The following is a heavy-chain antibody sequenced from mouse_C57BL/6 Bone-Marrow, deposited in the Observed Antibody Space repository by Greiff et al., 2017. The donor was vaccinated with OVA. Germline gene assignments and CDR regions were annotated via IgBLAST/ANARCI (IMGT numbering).Heavy chain of an antibody. J-gene: IGHJ4*01. V-gene: IGHV1-52*01. CDR1: GYTFTSYW. Sequence: QVQLQQPGAELVRPGSSVKLSCKASGYTFTSYWMHWVKQRPIQGLEWIGNIDPSDSETHYNQKFKDKATLTVDKSSSTAYMQLSSLTSKDYAVDYCERGYGSSNYYAMDYWGQGTSVTVSS. D-gene: IGHD1-1*01. CDR3: ERGYGSSNYYAMDY. CDR2: IDPSDSET.